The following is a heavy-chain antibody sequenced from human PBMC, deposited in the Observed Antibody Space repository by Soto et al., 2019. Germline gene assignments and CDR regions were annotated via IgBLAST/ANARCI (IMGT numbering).Heavy chain of an antibody. D-gene: IGHD4-17*01. V-gene: IGHV3-74*01. J-gene: IGHJ4*02. Sequence: WGSLRLSCAACGFTVTNYWIDWVRQAPGKGLVWVSRINSDGSNINYADFVKGRFTISRDNAKTTVYLQMNSLRAEDTAVYFCASSATGLYGDYNWGQGALVTV. CDR3: ASSATGLYGDYN. CDR2: INSDGSNI. CDR1: GFTVTNYW.